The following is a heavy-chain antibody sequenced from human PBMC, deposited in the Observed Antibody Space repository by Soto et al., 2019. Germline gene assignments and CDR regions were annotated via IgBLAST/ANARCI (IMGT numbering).Heavy chain of an antibody. Sequence: VQLVQSGAEVMKPGASVKVSCKASGYTLARYDINGVRQATGQGLEWMGWMNPNSGNTGYAQKFQGRVIMTRNTSTNTAYLELSNLRSEDTAVYYCARPLVVESCTNGVCPVCYSFDIWGQGTIVTVSS. V-gene: IGHV1-8*01. J-gene: IGHJ3*02. CDR2: MNPNSGNT. D-gene: IGHD2-8*01. CDR1: GYTLARYD. CDR3: ARPLVVESCTNGVCPVCYSFDI.